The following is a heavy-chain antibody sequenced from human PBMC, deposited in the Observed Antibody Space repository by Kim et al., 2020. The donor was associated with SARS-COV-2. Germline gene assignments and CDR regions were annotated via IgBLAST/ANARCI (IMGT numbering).Heavy chain of an antibody. CDR2: ISAYNGNT. V-gene: IGHV1-18*04. CDR3: ARDHSTVVRGVGDDY. D-gene: IGHD3-10*01. J-gene: IGHJ4*02. CDR1: GYTFTSYG. Sequence: ASVKVSYKASGYTFTSYGISWVRQAPGQGLEWMGWISAYNGNTNYAQKLQGRVTMTTDTSTSTAYMELRSLRSDDTAVYYCARDHSTVVRGVGDDYWGQGTLVTVSS.